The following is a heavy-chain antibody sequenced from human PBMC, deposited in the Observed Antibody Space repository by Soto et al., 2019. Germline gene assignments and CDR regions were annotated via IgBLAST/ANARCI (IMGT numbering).Heavy chain of an antibody. CDR1: GGSISSGGYY. CDR2: IYYSGST. CDR3: ARGRIAARPSFDY. V-gene: IGHV4-31*11. D-gene: IGHD6-6*01. J-gene: IGHJ4*02. Sequence: TLSLTCDLSGGSISSGGYYWSWVRQHPGKGLEWIGYIYYSGSTYYNPSLKSRVTISVDTSKNQFSLKLSSVTAADTAVYYCARGRIAARPSFDYWGQGTVVTVSS.